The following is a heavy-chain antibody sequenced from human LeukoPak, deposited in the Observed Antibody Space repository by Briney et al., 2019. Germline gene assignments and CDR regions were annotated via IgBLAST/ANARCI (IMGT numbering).Heavy chain of an antibody. Sequence: GGSLRLSCAASGFTLSRHPIFWVRQAPGKGLEWVSYISSSGSTIYYADSVKGRFTISRDNAKNSLYLQMNSLRAGDTAVYYCAREGGLYYFDYWGQGTLVTVSS. CDR3: AREGGLYYFDY. CDR2: ISSSGSTI. V-gene: IGHV3-48*03. D-gene: IGHD2-15*01. J-gene: IGHJ4*02. CDR1: GFTLSRHP.